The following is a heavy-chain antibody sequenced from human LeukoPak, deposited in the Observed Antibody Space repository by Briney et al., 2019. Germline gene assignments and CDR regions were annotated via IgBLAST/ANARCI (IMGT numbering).Heavy chain of an antibody. CDR1: GFTFSSYS. Sequence: PGGSLRLSCAASGFTFSSYSMNWVRQAPGKGLEWVSYISSSSSTIYYADSVKGRFTISRDNAKNSLYLQMNSLRAEDTAVYYCARDPFSYSFDIWGQGTMVTVSS. J-gene: IGHJ3*02. CDR2: ISSSSSTI. D-gene: IGHD1-26*01. V-gene: IGHV3-48*01. CDR3: ARDPFSYSFDI.